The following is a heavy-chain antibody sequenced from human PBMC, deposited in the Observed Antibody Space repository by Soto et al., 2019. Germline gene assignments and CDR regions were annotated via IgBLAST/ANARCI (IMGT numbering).Heavy chain of an antibody. V-gene: IGHV4-59*01. CDR1: GGSISSYY. D-gene: IGHD3-9*01. Sequence: TSETLSLTCTVSGGSISSYYWSWIRQPPGKGLEWIGYIYYSGSTNYNPSLKSRVTISVDTSKNQFSLKLSSVTAADTAVYYCARSEVLRYFDWLPDYWGQGTLVTVSS. J-gene: IGHJ4*02. CDR2: IYYSGST. CDR3: ARSEVLRYFDWLPDY.